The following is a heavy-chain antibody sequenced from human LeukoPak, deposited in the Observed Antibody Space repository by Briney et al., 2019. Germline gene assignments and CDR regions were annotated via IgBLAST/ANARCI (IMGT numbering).Heavy chain of an antibody. V-gene: IGHV3-23*01. CDR2: IGGAGDGT. CDR3: ARGASLDLPYSSSWFDP. CDR1: GFTFSSYA. D-gene: IGHD6-13*01. J-gene: IGHJ5*02. Sequence: PGGSLRLSCAASGFTFSSYAMSWVRQAPGKGLEWVSAIGGAGDGTYYADSVKGRFTISRDNSKNTLYLQINSLRAEDTALYYCARGASLDLPYSSSWFDPWGQGTLVTVSS.